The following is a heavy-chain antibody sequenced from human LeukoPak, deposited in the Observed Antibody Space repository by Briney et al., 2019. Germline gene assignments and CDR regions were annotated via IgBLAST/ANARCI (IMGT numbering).Heavy chain of an antibody. Sequence: GGSLRLSCAASGFTFSTYAMSWVRQAPGKGLEWVSVISGSGSSTYYADSVKGRFTISRDNSKNTLYLQMNSLRAEDTAVYYCARDYSASYYDILTGRYNWFDPWGQGTLVTVSS. CDR1: GFTFSTYA. V-gene: IGHV3-23*01. CDR2: ISGSGSST. CDR3: ARDYSASYYDILTGRYNWFDP. D-gene: IGHD3-9*01. J-gene: IGHJ5*02.